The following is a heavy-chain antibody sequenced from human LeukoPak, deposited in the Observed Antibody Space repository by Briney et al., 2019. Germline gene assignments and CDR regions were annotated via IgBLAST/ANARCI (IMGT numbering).Heavy chain of an antibody. CDR1: GYTFSGSY. CDR3: ERDMYSGTYGH. D-gene: IGHD1-26*01. CDR2: INPTSGVT. J-gene: IGHJ4*02. Sequence: GASVKLSCKASGYTFSGSYMHWVRHAPGQGLEWMWWINPTSGVTKYAQKFQGRGTMTRDTSINTAYMECSGLRADDTAGYYCERDMYSGTYGHWGQGTLVTVSS. V-gene: IGHV1-2*02.